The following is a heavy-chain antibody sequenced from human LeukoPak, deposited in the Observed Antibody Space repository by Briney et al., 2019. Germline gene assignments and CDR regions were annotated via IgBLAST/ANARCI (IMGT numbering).Heavy chain of an antibody. D-gene: IGHD1-26*01. J-gene: IGHJ4*02. CDR3: AHSPIGMGATTGFDY. CDR1: GFSLSTSGVG. CDR2: IYWDDDK. V-gene: IGHV2-5*02. Sequence: SGPTLMKPTQTLTLTCTFSGFSLSTSGVGVGWIRQPPGKALEWLALIYWDDDKRYNPSLKSRLTITKDTSKNQVVLTVTNMDPMDTATYYCAHSPIGMGATTGFDYWGQGTLVTVSS.